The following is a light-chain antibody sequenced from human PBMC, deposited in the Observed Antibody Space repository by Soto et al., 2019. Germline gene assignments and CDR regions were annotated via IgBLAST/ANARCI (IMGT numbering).Light chain of an antibody. CDR1: SSNIGSNV. Sequence: QSVLTQPPSASGTPGQRVTISCSGSSSNIGSNVVNWYQQFPGTAAKLLIYSNNQRPSGVPDRFSGSKSGTSVSLAISGLQSQDEADYYCAAWDDSLNGRVVFGGGTKLTVL. V-gene: IGLV1-44*01. CDR3: AAWDDSLNGRVV. CDR2: SNN. J-gene: IGLJ2*01.